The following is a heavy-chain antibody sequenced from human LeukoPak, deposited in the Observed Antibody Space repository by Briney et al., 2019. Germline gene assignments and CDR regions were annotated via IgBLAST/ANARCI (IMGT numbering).Heavy chain of an antibody. CDR2: IIPIFGTA. CDR3: ARDLLGAHLGYCSSTSCYTLDY. Sequence: ASVKVSSKASGGTFSSYAISWVRQAPGQGLEWMGGIIPIFGTANYAQKFQGRVTITADESTSTAYMELSSLRSEDTAVYYCARDLLGAHLGYCSSTSCYTLDYWGQGTLVTVSS. D-gene: IGHD2-2*02. J-gene: IGHJ4*02. CDR1: GGTFSSYA. V-gene: IGHV1-69*13.